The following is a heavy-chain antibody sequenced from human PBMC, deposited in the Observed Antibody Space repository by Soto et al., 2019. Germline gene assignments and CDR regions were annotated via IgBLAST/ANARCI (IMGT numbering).Heavy chain of an antibody. CDR3: ARAQGVDTAMVVY. Sequence: QVQLQESGPGLVKPSQTLSLTCTVSGGSISSGGYYWSWIRQHPGKVLEWIGYIYYSGSTYYNPSLKSRGTISVDTSKNPFSLKLSAVTAADTAVYYWARAQGVDTAMVVYWGQGTLVTVSS. CDR1: GGSISSGGYY. J-gene: IGHJ4*02. D-gene: IGHD5-18*01. V-gene: IGHV4-31*03. CDR2: IYYSGST.